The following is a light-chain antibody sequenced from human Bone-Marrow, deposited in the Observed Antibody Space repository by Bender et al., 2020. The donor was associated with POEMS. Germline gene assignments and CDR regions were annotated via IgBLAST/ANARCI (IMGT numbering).Light chain of an antibody. CDR2: EGS. J-gene: IGLJ3*02. V-gene: IGLV2-23*01. CDR1: SRDVGMFNL. CDR3: CSYTRSRTWV. Sequence: QSALTQPASVSGSPGQSITISCTGTSRDVGMFNLVSWYQQYPGKAPKFIIYEGSKRPSGVSNRFSGSKSGNTASLTISGLQAEDEADYYCCSYTRSRTWVFGGGTKLTVL.